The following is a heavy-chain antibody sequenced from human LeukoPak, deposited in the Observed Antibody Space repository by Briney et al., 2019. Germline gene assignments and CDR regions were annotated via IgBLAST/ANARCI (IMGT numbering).Heavy chain of an antibody. CDR2: INTNTGNP. D-gene: IGHD4-17*01. CDR1: GDTFTSYA. Sequence: GASVKISCKASGDTFTSYAMNWVRQAPGQGLEWMGWINTNTGNPTYAQGFTGRFVFSLDTSVSTAYLQISSLKAEDTAVYYCARGPYGDPFYHWGQGTLVTVSS. V-gene: IGHV7-4-1*02. CDR3: ARGPYGDPFYH. J-gene: IGHJ5*02.